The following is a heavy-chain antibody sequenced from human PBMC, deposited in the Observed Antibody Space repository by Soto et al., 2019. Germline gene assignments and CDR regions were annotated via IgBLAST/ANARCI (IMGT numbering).Heavy chain of an antibody. CDR1: GYIFTSYG. V-gene: IGHV1-18*01. D-gene: IGHD1-26*01. CDR2: VSAHNGNT. Sequence: QVQLVQSGAEVKKPGASVKVSCKASGYIFTSYGITWVRQAPGQGLEWMGWVSAHNGNTNYAPSFQGRVTMTTDTSTNTAYMEVRSLRSDDTAMYYCARDRGSGSGAPVQNEAFDIWGQGTMVTVSS. J-gene: IGHJ3*02. CDR3: ARDRGSGSGAPVQNEAFDI.